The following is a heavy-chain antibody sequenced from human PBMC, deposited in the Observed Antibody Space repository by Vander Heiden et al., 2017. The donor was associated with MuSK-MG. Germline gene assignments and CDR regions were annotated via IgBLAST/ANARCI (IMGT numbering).Heavy chain of an antibody. J-gene: IGHJ4*02. Sequence: EVQLLESGGGLVQPGGSLRLSCAASGFRFSNYAMTWVRQTPGKGLEWISAISGSGGSTYYADSVEGRVTISRDNSKNILYLQMNSLRAEDTALYYCAKGPRGPAATYYFDYWGQGALVTVSS. CDR1: GFRFSNYA. CDR3: AKGPRGPAATYYFDY. V-gene: IGHV3-23*01. CDR2: ISGSGGST. D-gene: IGHD2-2*01.